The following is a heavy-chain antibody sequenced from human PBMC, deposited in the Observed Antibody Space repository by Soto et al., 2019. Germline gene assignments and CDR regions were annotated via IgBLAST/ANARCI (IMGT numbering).Heavy chain of an antibody. CDR2: ISYDGSNK. CDR1: GFTFSSYA. CDR3: ASRHEGIAAADEYFQH. J-gene: IGHJ1*01. V-gene: IGHV3-30-3*01. D-gene: IGHD6-13*01. Sequence: QVQLVESGGGVVQPGRSLRLSCAASGFTFSSYAMHWVRQAPGKGLEWVAVISYDGSNKYYADSVKGRFTISRDNSKNTLYLQMNSLRAEDTAVYYCASRHEGIAAADEYFQHWGQGTLVTVSS.